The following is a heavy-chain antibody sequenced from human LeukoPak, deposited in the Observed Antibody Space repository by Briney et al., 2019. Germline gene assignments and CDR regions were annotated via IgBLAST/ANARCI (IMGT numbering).Heavy chain of an antibody. V-gene: IGHV4-34*01. Sequence: SETLSLTCAVYGGSFSGYYWNWIRQSPGKGLEWIGEINHSGSTNYNPSLKSRVTISLDTSNNQFSLKLSSVTAADTAVYYCARGWTTVGPFDYWGQGTLVTVSS. CDR3: ARGWTTVGPFDY. J-gene: IGHJ4*02. CDR2: INHSGST. CDR1: GGSFSGYY. D-gene: IGHD4-23*01.